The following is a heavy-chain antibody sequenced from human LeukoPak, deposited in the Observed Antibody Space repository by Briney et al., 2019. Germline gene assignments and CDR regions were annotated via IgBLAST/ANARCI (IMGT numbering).Heavy chain of an antibody. CDR1: GGSTRTSTSY. CDR2: IHYSGST. J-gene: IGHJ6*03. Sequence: SETLSLTCSVSGGSTRTSTSYWGRVRQPPGKGLEWIGSIHYSGSTYKNPSPKSRVTISMDTSKSQFSLKVTSLTAADSAVYFCARESSSSRYFMDVWGRGTTVTVSS. D-gene: IGHD6-6*01. CDR3: ARESSSSRYFMDV. V-gene: IGHV4-39*07.